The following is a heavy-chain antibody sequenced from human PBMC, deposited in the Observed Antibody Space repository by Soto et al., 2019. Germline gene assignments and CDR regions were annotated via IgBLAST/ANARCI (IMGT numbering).Heavy chain of an antibody. CDR3: ASPNMDTAMGEDYYYGMDV. Sequence: QVQLVQSGAEVKKPGSSVKVSCKASGGTFSRYAISWVRQAPGQGLEWMGGIIPIFGTANYAQKFQGRVTITADESTSTAYMELSSLRSEDTAVYYCASPNMDTAMGEDYYYGMDVWGQGTTVTVSS. CDR2: IIPIFGTA. D-gene: IGHD5-18*01. CDR1: GGTFSRYA. V-gene: IGHV1-69*12. J-gene: IGHJ6*02.